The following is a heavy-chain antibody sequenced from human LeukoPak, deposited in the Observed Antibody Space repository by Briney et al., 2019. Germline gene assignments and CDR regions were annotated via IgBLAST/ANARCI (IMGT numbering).Heavy chain of an antibody. D-gene: IGHD6-13*01. Sequence: GGSLRLSCAASEFTFSNYAMHWVRQAPGKGLEWVAVISYDGINKYYADSVKGRFTISRDNSKNSLYLQVNSLRAEDTAIYYCARDLGSYSSGWYMGFDYWGQGTLVTVSS. CDR2: ISYDGINK. CDR3: ARDLGSYSSGWYMGFDY. V-gene: IGHV3-30*04. J-gene: IGHJ4*02. CDR1: EFTFSNYA.